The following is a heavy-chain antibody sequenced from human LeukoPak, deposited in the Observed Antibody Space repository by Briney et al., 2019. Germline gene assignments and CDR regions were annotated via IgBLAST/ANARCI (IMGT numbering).Heavy chain of an antibody. V-gene: IGHV4-39*01. CDR1: GGSISSSNYY. D-gene: IGHD3-22*01. CDR3: ARGVSYYGNSGYYNGYFQD. Sequence: SETLSLTCTVSGGSISSSNYYWDWIRQPPGKGLEWVGSIYYSGNTYYNPSLKSLVTISVDTSNNQFSLKLTSVTAADTAVYYCARGVSYYGNSGYYNGYFQDWGQGTLVTVSS. J-gene: IGHJ1*01. CDR2: IYYSGNT.